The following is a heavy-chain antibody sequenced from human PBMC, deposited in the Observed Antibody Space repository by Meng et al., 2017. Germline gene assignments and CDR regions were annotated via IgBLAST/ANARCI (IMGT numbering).Heavy chain of an antibody. CDR3: ATGAAAADH. CDR2: IERKSDGGTI. CDR1: GLRFTDAW. Sequence: VQLGESGGGLVKPGGSLRLSCVASGLRFTDAWMSWVRQAPGKGLEWVGRIERKSDGGTIYYAAPVKGRFTISRDDSKNTLYLQMDSLINEDTAVYFCATGAAAADHWGQGTLVTVSS. J-gene: IGHJ4*02. D-gene: IGHD6-13*01. V-gene: IGHV3-15*04.